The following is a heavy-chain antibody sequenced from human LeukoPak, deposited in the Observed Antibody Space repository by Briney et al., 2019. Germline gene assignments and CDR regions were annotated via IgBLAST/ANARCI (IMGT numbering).Heavy chain of an antibody. CDR3: ARDPHSGYDY. V-gene: IGHV1-8*02. CDR1: GYTFTSYD. CDR2: MNPNSGNT. J-gene: IGHJ4*02. Sequence: GASVKVSCKASGYTFTSYDINWVRQATGQGLEWMGWMNPNSGNTGYAQKLQGRVTMTTDTSTSTAYMELRSLRSDDTAVYYCARDPHSGYDYWGQGTLVTVSS. D-gene: IGHD5-12*01.